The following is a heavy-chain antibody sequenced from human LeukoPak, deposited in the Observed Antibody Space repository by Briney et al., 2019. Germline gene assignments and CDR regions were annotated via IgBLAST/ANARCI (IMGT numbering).Heavy chain of an antibody. Sequence: GGSLRLSCAASGFTFSSYAMSWVRQAPGKGLKWISAISGGGGSTYYADSVKGRFTISRDNSKNTLYLQMNSLRAEDTAVYYCARVKGGGGFDYWGQGTLVTVSS. CDR2: ISGGGGST. CDR3: ARVKGGGGFDY. J-gene: IGHJ4*02. V-gene: IGHV3-23*01. D-gene: IGHD2-15*01. CDR1: GFTFSSYA.